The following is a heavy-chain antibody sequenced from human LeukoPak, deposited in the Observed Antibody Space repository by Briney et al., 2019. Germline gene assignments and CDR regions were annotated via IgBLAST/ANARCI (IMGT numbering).Heavy chain of an antibody. CDR1: GGSISNGDYY. CDR3: ARGPNDYGDYYGAFDI. CDR2: IYYSGST. J-gene: IGHJ3*02. V-gene: IGHV4-30-4*01. Sequence: NPSETLSLTCTVSGGSISNGDYYWSWIRQPPGKGLEWIGYIYYSGSTYYNPSLKSRVTISVDTSKNQFSLKLSSVTAADTAVYYCARGPNDYGDYYGAFDIWGQGTMVTVSS. D-gene: IGHD4-17*01.